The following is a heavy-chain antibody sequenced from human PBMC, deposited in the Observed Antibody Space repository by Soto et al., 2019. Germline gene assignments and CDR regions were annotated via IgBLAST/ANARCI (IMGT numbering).Heavy chain of an antibody. D-gene: IGHD2-8*01. CDR1: GFTFSSYS. J-gene: IGHJ6*02. CDR3: ARDIANIVLMGQPYYYGMDV. Sequence: VQLVESGGGLVQPGGSLRLSCAASGFTFSSYSMNWVRQAPGKGLEWVSYISSSSSTIYYADSVKGRFTISRDNAKNSLYLQMNSLRDEDTAVYYCARDIANIVLMGQPYYYGMDVWGQGTTVTVSS. V-gene: IGHV3-48*02. CDR2: ISSSSSTI.